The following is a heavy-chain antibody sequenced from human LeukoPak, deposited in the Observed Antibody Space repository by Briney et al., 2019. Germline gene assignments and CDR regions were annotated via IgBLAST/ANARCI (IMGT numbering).Heavy chain of an antibody. CDR1: GYTFTSYD. J-gene: IGHJ4*02. CDR2: IDTDSGNT. V-gene: IGHV1-8*01. Sequence: ASVKVSCEASGYTFTSYDINWVRQAPGQGLAWVGWIDTDSGNTGYAQKFQGRVTMARNTSINTAYMELSRLRSEDTAVYYCARAGRSMGVVSLDGYWGQGALVTVSS. D-gene: IGHD4-23*01. CDR3: ARAGRSMGVVSLDGY.